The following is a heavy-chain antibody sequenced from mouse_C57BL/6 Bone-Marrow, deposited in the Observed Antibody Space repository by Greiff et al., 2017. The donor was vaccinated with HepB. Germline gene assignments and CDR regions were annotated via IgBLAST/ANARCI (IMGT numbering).Heavy chain of an antibody. V-gene: IGHV1-26*01. CDR2: INPNNGGT. Sequence: EVKLQQSGPELVKPGASVKISCKASGYTFTDYYMNWVKQSHGKSLEWIGDINPNNGGTSYNQKFKGKATLTVDKSSSTAYMELRSLTSEDSAVYYCARRDYDYDGGAPWFAYWGQGTLVTVSA. CDR3: ARRDYDYDGGAPWFAY. J-gene: IGHJ3*01. D-gene: IGHD2-4*01. CDR1: GYTFTDYY.